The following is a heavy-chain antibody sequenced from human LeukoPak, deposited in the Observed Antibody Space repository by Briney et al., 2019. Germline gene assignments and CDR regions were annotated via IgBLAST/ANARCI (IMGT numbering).Heavy chain of an antibody. CDR3: AKAPTLNSYYFDY. J-gene: IGHJ4*02. CDR2: ISGSGGST. V-gene: IGHV3-23*01. CDR1: GFTFSSYA. D-gene: IGHD4-23*01. Sequence: PGGSLRLSCAASGFTFSSYAMSWVRQAPGEGLEWVSAISGSGGSTYYADSVKGRFTISRDNSKNTLNLQMNSLRAEDTAVYYCAKAPTLNSYYFDYWGQGTLVTVSS.